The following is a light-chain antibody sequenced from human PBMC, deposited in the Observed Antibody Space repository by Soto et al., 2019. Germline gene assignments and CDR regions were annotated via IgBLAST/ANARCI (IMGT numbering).Light chain of an antibody. J-gene: IGLJ3*02. CDR2: RNN. Sequence: QPVLTQPPSASGTPGQRVTISCSGSSSNIGSNYVYWYQQLPGTAPKLLIYRNNQRPSGVPDRFSGSKSGTSASLAISGLRSEDEADYYWAAWDDSLSGGVFGGGTKLTVL. CDR1: SSNIGSNY. V-gene: IGLV1-47*01. CDR3: AAWDDSLSGGV.